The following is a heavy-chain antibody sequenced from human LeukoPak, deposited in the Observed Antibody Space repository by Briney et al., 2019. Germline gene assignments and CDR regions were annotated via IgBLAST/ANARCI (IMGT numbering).Heavy chain of an antibody. V-gene: IGHV1-2*02. CDR1: GFTFTGYY. CDR2: INPNSGGT. Sequence: ASVKVSCKTSGFTFTGYYIHWVRQAPGQGLEWMGWINPNSGGTNYAQKFQGRVTMTRDTSISTAYMELSRLRSDDTAVYYCARGYYDSSGYYYDYFDYWGQGTLVTVSS. D-gene: IGHD3-22*01. CDR3: ARGYYDSSGYYYDYFDY. J-gene: IGHJ4*02.